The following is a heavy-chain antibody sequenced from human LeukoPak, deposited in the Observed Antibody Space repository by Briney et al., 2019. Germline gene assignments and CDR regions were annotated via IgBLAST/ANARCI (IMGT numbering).Heavy chain of an antibody. J-gene: IGHJ6*02. CDR2: ISGDSNYI. Sequence: GGSLRLSCAASGFAFSRSATDWVRQAPGKGLEWVSSISGDSNYIYYADSVKGRFTISRDNTKNSLSLQMNSLRAEDTAVYYCARVRWNYADYYYYGMDVWGQGTTVTVSS. CDR1: GFAFSRSA. D-gene: IGHD1-7*01. V-gene: IGHV3-21*04. CDR3: ARVRWNYADYYYYGMDV.